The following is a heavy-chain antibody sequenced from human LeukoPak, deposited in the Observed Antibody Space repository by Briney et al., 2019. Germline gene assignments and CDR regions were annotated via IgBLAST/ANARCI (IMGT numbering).Heavy chain of an antibody. V-gene: IGHV1-24*01. CDR2: FDPEDGET. CDR1: GYTLTELS. CDR3: ARTLGYCSSTSCYGGMNWFDP. Sequence: ASVKVSCKVSGYTLTELSMHWVRQAPGKGLEWMGGFDPEDGETIYAQKFQGRVTMTTDTSTSTAYMELRSLRSDDTAVYYCARTLGYCSSTSCYGGMNWFDPWGQGTLVTVSS. D-gene: IGHD2-2*01. J-gene: IGHJ5*02.